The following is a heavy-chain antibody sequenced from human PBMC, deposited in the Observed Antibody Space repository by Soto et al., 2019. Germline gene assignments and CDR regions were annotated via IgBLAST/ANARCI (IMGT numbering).Heavy chain of an antibody. CDR1: GYTFTSYG. Sequence: QVQLVQSGAEVKKPGASVKVSCKASGYTFTSYGISWVRQAPGQGLEWMGWISAYTGNTNYAQKLQGRVTMTTDTSTITAYMELRSLRSDDTAVYYCARDSSLKAPSSGWADWGQGTLVTVSS. V-gene: IGHV1-18*01. J-gene: IGHJ4*02. D-gene: IGHD6-19*01. CDR2: ISAYTGNT. CDR3: ARDSSLKAPSSGWAD.